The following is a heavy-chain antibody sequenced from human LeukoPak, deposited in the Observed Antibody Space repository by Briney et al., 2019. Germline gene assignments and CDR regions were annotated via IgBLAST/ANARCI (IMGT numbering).Heavy chain of an antibody. D-gene: IGHD3-3*01. CDR1: GYTFTSYG. V-gene: IGHV1-18*01. Sequence: ASVTVSCKASGYTFTSYGISWVRQAPGQGLEWMGWISAYNGNTNYAQKLQGRVTMTTDTSTSTAYMELRSLRSDDTAVYYCARDLDDFWSGFPMDVWGKGTTVTVSS. CDR3: ARDLDDFWSGFPMDV. CDR2: ISAYNGNT. J-gene: IGHJ6*04.